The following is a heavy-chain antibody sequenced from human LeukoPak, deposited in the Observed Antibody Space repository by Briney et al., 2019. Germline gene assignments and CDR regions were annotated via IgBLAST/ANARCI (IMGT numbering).Heavy chain of an antibody. D-gene: IGHD1-7*01. Sequence: PSETLSLTCAVYGDSSNIYYWSWIRQSPGKGLEWIAEINHTGSTDYNPSLKSRVTISVDTSKNQFSLKLAPVTAADTAVYYCASGRELELPWQWGHGTLVTVSS. J-gene: IGHJ4*01. V-gene: IGHV4-34*01. CDR2: INHTGST. CDR1: GDSSNIYY. CDR3: ASGRELELPWQ.